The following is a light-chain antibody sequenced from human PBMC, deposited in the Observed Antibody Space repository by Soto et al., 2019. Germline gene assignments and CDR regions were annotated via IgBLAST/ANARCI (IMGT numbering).Light chain of an antibody. CDR1: QSVRSNY. CDR3: QQYRDLPQT. Sequence: EIVLTQSPGTLSLSPGERATLSCRASQSVRSNYLAWYQQKPGQAPRLLIYNSSTRATGIPDRFSGSGSGTDFILTISRLEPEDFALYYCQQYRDLPQTFGQGTQVEIK. CDR2: NSS. J-gene: IGKJ1*01. V-gene: IGKV3-20*01.